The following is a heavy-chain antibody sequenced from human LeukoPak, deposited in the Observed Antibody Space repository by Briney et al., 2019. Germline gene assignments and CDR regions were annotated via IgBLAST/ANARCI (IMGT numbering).Heavy chain of an antibody. V-gene: IGHV4-39*07. CDR1: GGSISSTNYH. J-gene: IGHJ3*01. CDR2: IYYSGST. CDR3: ARRWVYDKRAFDA. Sequence: SETLSLTCTVSGGSISSTNYHWGWIRQPPGKGLEWIGSIYYSGSTYYNPSLRSRVTISLDTSKNQFSLKLNSVTAADTAVYYCARRWVYDKRAFDAWGQGALVTVSS. D-gene: IGHD3-16*01.